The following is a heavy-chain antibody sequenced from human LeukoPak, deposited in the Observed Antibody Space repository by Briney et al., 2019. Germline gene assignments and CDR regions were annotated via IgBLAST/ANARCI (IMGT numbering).Heavy chain of an antibody. J-gene: IGHJ3*02. CDR2: ISAYNGKT. CDR3: ARQKEVVVQEGVTDAFDI. Sequence: GASGTVSCKASGYTFTSYGISWVRQAPGQGLEWMGWISAYNGKTNYAQKLQGRVTMTTDTSTSTAYMELRSLRSDDTAVYYCARQKEVVVQEGVTDAFDIWGQGTMVTVSS. V-gene: IGHV1-18*01. D-gene: IGHD3-22*01. CDR1: GYTFTSYG.